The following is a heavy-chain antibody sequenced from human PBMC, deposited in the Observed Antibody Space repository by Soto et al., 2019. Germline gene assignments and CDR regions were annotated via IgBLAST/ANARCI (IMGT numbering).Heavy chain of an antibody. D-gene: IGHD6-19*01. Sequence: PSETLSLTCTVSGGSISSYYWSWIRQPPGKGLEWIGYMYYGGRTNYNPSLKSRVTISVDTSKMQVSLKLSSVTAADTAVYYCARKSSRIVGGGNWSNPWGQGTLV. J-gene: IGHJ5*02. CDR3: ARKSSRIVGGGNWSNP. V-gene: IGHV4-59*08. CDR2: MYYGGRT. CDR1: GGSISSYY.